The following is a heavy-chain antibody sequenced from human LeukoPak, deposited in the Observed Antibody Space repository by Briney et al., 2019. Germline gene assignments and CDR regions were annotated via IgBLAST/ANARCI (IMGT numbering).Heavy chain of an antibody. CDR2: ISGGSSTI. CDR1: GFTFSDYY. V-gene: IGHV3-11*01. D-gene: IGHD2-15*01. Sequence: AGGSLRLSCAASGFTFSDYYMSWIRQAPGKGLEWVSYISGGSSTIYYADSLKGRFTVSRDNAKNSLYLLMNSLRAEDTAVYYCARRGSGRHFDFWGQGTLVTVPS. CDR3: ARRGSGRHFDF. J-gene: IGHJ4*02.